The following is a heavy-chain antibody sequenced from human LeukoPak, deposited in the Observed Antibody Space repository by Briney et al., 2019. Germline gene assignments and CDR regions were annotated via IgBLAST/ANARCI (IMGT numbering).Heavy chain of an antibody. CDR1: GFPFSSYA. V-gene: IGHV3-64D*09. Sequence: PGGSLRLSCSASGFPFSSYAMHWVRQAPGKGLEYVSAISDSGGSTYYADSVKGRFTISRDNSKHTLYLQMSSLGAEDTAVYFCVRGYSFGPYGMDVWGQGTTVTVSS. J-gene: IGHJ6*02. D-gene: IGHD2-15*01. CDR3: VRGYSFGPYGMDV. CDR2: ISDSGGST.